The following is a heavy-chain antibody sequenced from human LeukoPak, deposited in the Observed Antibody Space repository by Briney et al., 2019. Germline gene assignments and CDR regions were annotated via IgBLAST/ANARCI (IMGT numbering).Heavy chain of an antibody. V-gene: IGHV3-7*03. D-gene: IGHD3-9*01. CDR1: GFTFSSYW. CDR2: IKQDGSEK. J-gene: IGHJ6*03. CDR3: ARSLRYFDWLLNGGYYYMDV. Sequence: GGSLRLSCAASGFTFSSYWMSWVRQAPGKGLEWVANIKQDGSEKYYVDSVKGRFTISRDNAKNSLYLQMNSLRAEDTAVYYCARSLRYFDWLLNGGYYYMDVWGKGTTVTISS.